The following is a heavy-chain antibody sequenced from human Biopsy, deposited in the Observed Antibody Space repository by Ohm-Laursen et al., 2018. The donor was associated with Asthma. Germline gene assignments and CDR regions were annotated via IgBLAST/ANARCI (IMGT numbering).Heavy chain of an antibody. CDR1: GFSLSSGGYY. Sequence: SQTLSLTCRVSGFSLSSGGYYWSWIRHRPGKGLEWIGNIYYSGGTYYNPSLQSRATISIDTSMSQFSLKLKSVTAADTAVYYCARDRNYCSDGTCVHYYGVDVWGPGTTVTVSS. D-gene: IGHD2-15*01. J-gene: IGHJ6*02. CDR3: ARDRNYCSDGTCVHYYGVDV. V-gene: IGHV4-31*03. CDR2: IYYSGGT.